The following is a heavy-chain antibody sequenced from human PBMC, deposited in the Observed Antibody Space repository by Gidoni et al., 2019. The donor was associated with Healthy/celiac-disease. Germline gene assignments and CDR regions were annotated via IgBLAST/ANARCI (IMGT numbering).Heavy chain of an antibody. Sequence: EVQLVESGGGLVQHGGSLRLSWAASGFTFSSESMNWVRQAPGKGLEWVSYISSSSSTIYYADSVKGRFTISRDNAKNSLYLQMNSLRDEDTAVYYCARGYCSSTSCYGYYYYGMDVWGQGTTVTVSS. V-gene: IGHV3-48*02. CDR1: GFTFSSES. D-gene: IGHD2-2*01. CDR2: ISSSSSTI. J-gene: IGHJ6*02. CDR3: ARGYCSSTSCYGYYYYGMDV.